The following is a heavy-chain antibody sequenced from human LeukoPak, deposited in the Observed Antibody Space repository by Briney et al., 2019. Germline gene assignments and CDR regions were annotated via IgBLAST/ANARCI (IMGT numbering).Heavy chain of an antibody. Sequence: ASVKVSCKVSGYTLTELSMHWVRQAPGKGLEWMGGFDPEDGETIYAQKFQGRVTMTEDTSTDTASMELSSLRSEDTAVYYCATAVYNWNDFFDYWGQGTLVTVSS. CDR3: ATAVYNWNDFFDY. V-gene: IGHV1-24*01. CDR2: FDPEDGET. J-gene: IGHJ4*02. D-gene: IGHD1-20*01. CDR1: GYTLTELS.